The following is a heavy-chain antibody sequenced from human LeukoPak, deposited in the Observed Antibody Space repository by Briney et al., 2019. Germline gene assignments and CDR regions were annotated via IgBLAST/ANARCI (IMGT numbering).Heavy chain of an antibody. J-gene: IGHJ4*02. CDR1: GGSFSGYY. CDR3: ASRRGTFN. D-gene: IGHD3-16*01. V-gene: IGHV4-34*01. Sequence: PSETLSHTCAVYGGSFSGYYWSWIRQPPGKGLEWIGEINHSGSTNYNPSLKSRVTISVDTSKNQFSLKLSSVTAADTAVYYCASRRGTFNWGQGTLVTVSS. CDR2: INHSGST.